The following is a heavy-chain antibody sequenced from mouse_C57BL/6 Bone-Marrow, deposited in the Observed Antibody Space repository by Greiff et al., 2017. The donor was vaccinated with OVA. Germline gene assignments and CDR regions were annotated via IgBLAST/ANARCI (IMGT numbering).Heavy chain of an antibody. Sequence: VQGVESGAELARPGASVKLSCKASGYTFTSYGISWVKQRTGQGLEWIGEIYPRSGNTYYNEKFKGKATLTADKSSSTAYMELRSLTSEDSAVYFCARGYWDYFEYWGQGTTLTVSS. V-gene: IGHV1-81*01. CDR3: ARGYWDYFEY. CDR2: IYPRSGNT. CDR1: GYTFTSYG. J-gene: IGHJ2*01. D-gene: IGHD4-1*01.